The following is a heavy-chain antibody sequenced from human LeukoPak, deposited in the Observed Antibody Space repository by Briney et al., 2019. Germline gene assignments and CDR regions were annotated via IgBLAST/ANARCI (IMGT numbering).Heavy chain of an antibody. D-gene: IGHD3-22*01. J-gene: IGHJ5*02. CDR3: TTDLRLLLS. V-gene: IGHV3-30*02. CDR1: GFTFSSYG. CDR2: IRYDGSNK. Sequence: PGGSLRLSCAASGFTFSSYGMHWVRQAPGKGLEWVAFIRYDGSNKYYADSVKGRFTISRDNSKNTLYLQMNSLKTEDTAVYYCTTDLRLLLSWGQGTLVTVSS.